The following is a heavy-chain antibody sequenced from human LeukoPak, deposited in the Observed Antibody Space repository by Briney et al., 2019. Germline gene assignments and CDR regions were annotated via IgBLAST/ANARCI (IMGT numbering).Heavy chain of an antibody. CDR1: GGSPSSSSYY. D-gene: IGHD6-19*01. J-gene: IGHJ4*02. V-gene: IGHV4-39*01. Sequence: SETLSLTCTVSGGSPSSSSYYWGWIRQPPGKGLEWIGTIYYSGSTYYNPSLKSRVTISVDTSKNQFSLKLSSVTAADTAVYYCARVVPMYSSDWYDDYWGQGTLVTVSS. CDR3: ARVVPMYSSDWYDDY. CDR2: IYYSGST.